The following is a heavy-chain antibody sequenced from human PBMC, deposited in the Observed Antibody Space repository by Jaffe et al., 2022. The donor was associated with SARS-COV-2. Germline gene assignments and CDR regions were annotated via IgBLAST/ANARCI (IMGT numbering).Heavy chain of an antibody. J-gene: IGHJ5*02. CDR3: ARRGP. Sequence: EEQLVESGGGLVQPGGSLRLSCAASGFTFSSYSMNWVRQAPGKGLEWVSYISGSGSYIYYADSVKGRFTISRDDAKNSLYLQMNSLRAEDTAVYYCARRGPWGQGTLVTVSS. V-gene: IGHV3-48*01. CDR1: GFTFSSYS. CDR2: ISGSGSYI.